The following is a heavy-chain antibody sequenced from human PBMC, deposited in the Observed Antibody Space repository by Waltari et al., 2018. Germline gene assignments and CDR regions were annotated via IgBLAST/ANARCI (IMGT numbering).Heavy chain of an antibody. Sequence: QVQLQQWGAGLLKPSETLSLTCAVYGGSFSGYYWSWIRQPPGKGLEWMGEINHSVSPHYDPSLKSRVTISVDTSKNQFSLKLSSVTAADTAVYYCARGRGTVMFYYYYYMDVWGKGTTVTVSS. J-gene: IGHJ6*03. CDR3: ARGRGTVMFYYYYYMDV. D-gene: IGHD4-4*01. CDR2: INHSVSP. V-gene: IGHV4-34*01. CDR1: GGSFSGYY.